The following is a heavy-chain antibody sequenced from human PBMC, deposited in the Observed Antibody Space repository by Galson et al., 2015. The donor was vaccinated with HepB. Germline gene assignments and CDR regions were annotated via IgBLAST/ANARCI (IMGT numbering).Heavy chain of an antibody. CDR1: GFTFSSCG. J-gene: IGHJ6*02. D-gene: IGHD3-16*01. CDR2: VSDSGNNI. V-gene: IGHV3-64D*06. Sequence: SLRLSCAGSGFTFSSCGMHWVRQAPGKGLEYLSSVSDSGNNIYYADSAQGRIIISRDNSKNTLYLQMSSLKVEDTAFYYCVKDLYGFTGMDVWGQGTTATVSS. CDR3: VKDLYGFTGMDV.